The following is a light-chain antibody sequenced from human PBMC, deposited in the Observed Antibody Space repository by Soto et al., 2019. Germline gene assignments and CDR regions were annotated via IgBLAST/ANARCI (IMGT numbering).Light chain of an antibody. CDR3: NTYSSTTPRYV. CDR1: SSDVGGYNY. V-gene: IGLV2-14*01. CDR2: EVS. Sequence: SVLTQPASVSGSPGQSITISWTGTSSDVGGYNYVSWYQQHPGKAPKVIIYEVSNRPSGVSNSFSGSKSGNTPSPTISGLQAEYEADYYCNTYSSTTPRYVFGTGTKATVL. J-gene: IGLJ1*01.